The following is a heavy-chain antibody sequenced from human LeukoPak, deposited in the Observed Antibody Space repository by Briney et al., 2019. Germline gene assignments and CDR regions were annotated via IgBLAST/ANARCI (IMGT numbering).Heavy chain of an antibody. CDR2: ISSNGGST. J-gene: IGHJ4*02. CDR1: GFTFSSYA. D-gene: IGHD3-16*01. V-gene: IGHV3-64D*06. CDR3: VKIYAALDDY. Sequence: PGGSLGLSCSASGFTFSSYAMHWVRQAPGKGLEYVSAISSNGGSTYYADSVKGRFTISRDNSKNTLYLQMSSLRAEDTAVYYCVKIYAALDDYWGQGTLVTVSS.